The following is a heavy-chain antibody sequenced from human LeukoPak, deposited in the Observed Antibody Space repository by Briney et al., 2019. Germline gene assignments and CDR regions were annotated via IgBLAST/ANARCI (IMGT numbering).Heavy chain of an antibody. J-gene: IGHJ6*02. CDR2: INPNSGGT. D-gene: IGHD3-10*01. CDR1: GYTFTGYY. CDR3: ASTLRGVTHTNPPRNYYYYYGMDV. Sequence: GASVKVSCKASGYTFTGYYMHWVRQAPGQGLEWMGWINPNSGGTNYAQKFQGRVTMTRDTSISTAYMELSRLRSDGTAVYYCASTLRGVTHTNPPRNYYYYYGMDVWGQGTTVTVSS. V-gene: IGHV1-2*02.